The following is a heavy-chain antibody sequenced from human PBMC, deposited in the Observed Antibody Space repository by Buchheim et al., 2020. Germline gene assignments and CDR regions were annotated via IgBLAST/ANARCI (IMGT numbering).Heavy chain of an antibody. Sequence: EVQLLESGGGLVQPGGSLRLSCAASGFTFSSYAMSWVRQAPGKGLEWVSAISGSGGSTYYADSVKGRFTISRDNSKNKLYLPMNSLRAEDTAVYYCAKAVVVVPAATTEGYYYGMDVWGQGTT. D-gene: IGHD2-2*01. J-gene: IGHJ6*02. V-gene: IGHV3-23*01. CDR1: GFTFSSYA. CDR3: AKAVVVVPAATTEGYYYGMDV. CDR2: ISGSGGST.